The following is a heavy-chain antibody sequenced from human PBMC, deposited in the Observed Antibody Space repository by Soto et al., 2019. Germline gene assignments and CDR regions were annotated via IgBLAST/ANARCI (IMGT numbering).Heavy chain of an antibody. CDR1: GGSISSGGYS. Sequence: SETLSLTCAVSGGSISSGGYSWSWIRQTPGKGLEWIGYIYSTGKTYYNPSLENRVTISIDTSKNQFSLQLTSVPAADPAVYYWARAPPGPAPRWGVWAHGPTVTVSS. CDR2: IYSTGKT. J-gene: IGHJ6*02. V-gene: IGHV4-30-2*01. CDR3: ARAPPGPAPRWGV. D-gene: IGHD3-16*01.